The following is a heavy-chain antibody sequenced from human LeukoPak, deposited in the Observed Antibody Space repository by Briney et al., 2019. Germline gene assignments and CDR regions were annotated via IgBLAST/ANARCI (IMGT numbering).Heavy chain of an antibody. J-gene: IGHJ4*02. D-gene: IGHD3-10*01. CDR2: IDTTTGNP. CDR3: VRGTPTPGMDY. CDR1: GYPFSAHF. Sequence: ASVTVSCKASGYPFSAHFLNWVRQAPGQGLEWMGNIDTTTGNPRYAQDFTGRFVFSLDTSVSTAYLQITSLKADDTAAYYCVRGTPTPGMDYWGQGTQVTVSS. V-gene: IGHV7-4-1*02.